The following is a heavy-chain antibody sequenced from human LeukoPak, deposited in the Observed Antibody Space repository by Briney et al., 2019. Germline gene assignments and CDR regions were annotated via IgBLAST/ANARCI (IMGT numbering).Heavy chain of an antibody. Sequence: GGSLRLSCAASGFTFSSYAVHWVRQAPGKGLEYVSAISSNGGSTYYANSVKGRFTISRDNSKNTLYLQMGSLRAEDMAVYYCARGIRDATEGDYWGQGTLVTVSS. CDR3: ARGIRDATEGDY. CDR2: ISSNGGST. J-gene: IGHJ4*02. V-gene: IGHV3-64*01. D-gene: IGHD1-14*01. CDR1: GFTFSSYA.